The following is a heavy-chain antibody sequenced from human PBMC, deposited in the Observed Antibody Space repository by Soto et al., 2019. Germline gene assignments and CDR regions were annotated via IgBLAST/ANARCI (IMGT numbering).Heavy chain of an antibody. Sequence: SETLSLTCAVSGASFSGSYWGWIRQPPGKGLEWIGYAYYSGTTVYNPSLKSRVSISVDTSKKYVSLRLNSVTAADTAVYYCAGWSALTQYYFDSWGHGTLVTVS. CDR2: AYYSGTT. CDR3: AGWSALTQYYFDS. D-gene: IGHD3-3*01. V-gene: IGHV4-59*13. CDR1: GASFSGSY. J-gene: IGHJ4*01.